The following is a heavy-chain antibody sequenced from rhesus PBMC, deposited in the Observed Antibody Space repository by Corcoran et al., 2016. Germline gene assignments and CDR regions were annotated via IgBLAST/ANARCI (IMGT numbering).Heavy chain of an antibody. V-gene: IGHV4-65*01. D-gene: IGHD2-21*01. CDR3: ARGPRVCTGRGCYARGLDS. Sequence: QVQLQESGPGLVKPSETLSLTCAVSGGSVSSSNWWSWIRQPPGKGLEWIGYISGSSGSTYYNPSLTRRVNISTDTCKNQFSLKLSAGTAADTAVYYCARGPRVCTGRGCYARGLDSWGQGVVVTVSS. J-gene: IGHJ6*01. CDR1: GGSVSSSNW. CDR2: ISGSSGST.